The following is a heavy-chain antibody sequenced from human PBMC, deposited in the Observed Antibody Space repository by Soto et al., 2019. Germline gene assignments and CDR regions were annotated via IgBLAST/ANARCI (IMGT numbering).Heavy chain of an antibody. CDR2: ISAYNGNT. Sequence: ASVKVSCKSSGYTFTSYGISWVRQAPGQGLEWMGWISAYNGNTNYAQKLQGRVTMTTDTSTSTAYMELRSLRSDDTAVYYCARDTITFSYDVMNAFDIWGQGTMVTVSS. CDR3: ARDTITFSYDVMNAFDI. D-gene: IGHD5-12*01. J-gene: IGHJ3*02. V-gene: IGHV1-18*01. CDR1: GYTFTSYG.